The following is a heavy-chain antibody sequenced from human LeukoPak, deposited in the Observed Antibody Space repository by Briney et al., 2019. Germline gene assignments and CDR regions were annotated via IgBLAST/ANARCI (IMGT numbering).Heavy chain of an antibody. CDR1: GGSFSGYY. D-gene: IGHD6-13*01. J-gene: IGHJ4*02. CDR3: ARGRAAAGDFDY. CDR2: INHSGST. Sequence: SETLSLTCAVYGGSFSGYYWSWIRQPPGKGLEWIGEINHSGSTNYNPSLKSRVTISVDTSKNQFSLKLSSVTAADTAVYYCARGRAAAGDFDYWGQGTLVTVSS. V-gene: IGHV4-34*01.